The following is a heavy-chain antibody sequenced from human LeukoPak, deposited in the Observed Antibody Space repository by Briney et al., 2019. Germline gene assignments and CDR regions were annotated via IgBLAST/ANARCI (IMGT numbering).Heavy chain of an antibody. Sequence: GGSLRLSCAASGFTFSSYTMNWVRQAPGQGLEWVSYISSSSSTIYYADSVKGRFTISRDNSKNTLYLQMNSLRAEDTAVYYCAKDRWEYSSSSGDYWGQGTLVTVSS. CDR1: GFTFSSYT. J-gene: IGHJ4*02. D-gene: IGHD6-6*01. CDR2: ISSSSSTI. CDR3: AKDRWEYSSSSGDY. V-gene: IGHV3-48*01.